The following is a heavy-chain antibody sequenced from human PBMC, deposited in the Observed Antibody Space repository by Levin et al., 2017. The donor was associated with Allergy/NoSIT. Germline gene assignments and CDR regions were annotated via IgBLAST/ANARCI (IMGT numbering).Heavy chain of an antibody. D-gene: IGHD6-13*01. Sequence: SETLSLTCIVSGDSIISSSYYWSWIRQSPGKGLEWIGIIYDSGTTYYNPSLRGRVTISVDTSKNQFSLRLSFVTAADTAVYYCARRLNSAGHWYFDLWGRGTLVTVSS. CDR1: GDSIISSSYY. J-gene: IGHJ2*01. V-gene: IGHV4-39*01. CDR3: ARRLNSAGHWYFDL. CDR2: IYDSGTT.